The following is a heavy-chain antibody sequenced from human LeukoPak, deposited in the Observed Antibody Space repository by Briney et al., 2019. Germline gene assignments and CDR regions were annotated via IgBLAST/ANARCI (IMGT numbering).Heavy chain of an antibody. D-gene: IGHD6-6*01. CDR1: GFTFSNYA. CDR3: ARAPGSLVSVAARPYYFDF. Sequence: PGGSLRLSCAASGFTFSNYAMSWVRQAPGKGLEWVSIISTSGSGGATYYADSVKGRLTISRDSPKNTLYLQMNSIRAEDTAVYYCARAPGSLVSVAARPYYFDFWGQGTLVTVSS. CDR2: ISTSGSGGAT. V-gene: IGHV3-23*01. J-gene: IGHJ4*02.